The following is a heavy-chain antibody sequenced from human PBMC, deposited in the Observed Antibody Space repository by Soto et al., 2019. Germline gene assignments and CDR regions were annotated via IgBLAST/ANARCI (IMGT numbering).Heavy chain of an antibody. V-gene: IGHV1-8*01. CDR2: MNPNSGNT. Sequence: QVQLVQSGAEVKKPGASVKVSCKASGYTFTSYDINWVRQATGQGLEWMGWMNPNSGNTGYAQKFQGRVTMTRTTSISTRYMGLSSLRSEDTAVYYCARAPYYYDSSGYYGPAFDIWGQGTMVTVSS. CDR3: ARAPYYYDSSGYYGPAFDI. J-gene: IGHJ3*02. D-gene: IGHD3-22*01. CDR1: GYTFTSYD.